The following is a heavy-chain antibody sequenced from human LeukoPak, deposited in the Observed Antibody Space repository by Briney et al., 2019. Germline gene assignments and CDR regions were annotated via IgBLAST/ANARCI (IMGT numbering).Heavy chain of an antibody. V-gene: IGHV1-2*02. CDR1: GYTFTDYY. Sequence: ASVKVSCKASGYTFTDYYIHWVRQAPGQGLEWMGWINPNSGGTNYAQKFQGRVTITRDTSISTSYMDLSSLRSDDTALYYCARDASWKPFDYWGQGSLVTVSS. CDR2: INPNSGGT. J-gene: IGHJ4*02. CDR3: ARDASWKPFDY. D-gene: IGHD1-1*01.